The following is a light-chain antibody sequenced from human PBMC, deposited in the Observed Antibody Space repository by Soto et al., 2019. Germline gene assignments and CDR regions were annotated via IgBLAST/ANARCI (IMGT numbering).Light chain of an antibody. J-gene: IGLJ2*01. CDR3: TSYTTSSTVV. V-gene: IGLV2-14*03. CDR2: DVT. Sequence: QSALTQPASVSGSLGQSITISCTGTRSDIGTYDLVSWYQQHPGKVPQLMIFDVTNRPSGVSDRFSGSKSGSTASLTISGLQAEDEAHYYCTSYTTSSTVVIGGGTQLTVL. CDR1: RSDIGTYDL.